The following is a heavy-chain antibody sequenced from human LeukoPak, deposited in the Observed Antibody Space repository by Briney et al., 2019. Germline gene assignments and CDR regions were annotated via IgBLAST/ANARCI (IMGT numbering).Heavy chain of an antibody. CDR2: INNDGSYA. CDR1: GIAFSNHW. CDR3: ARDRPHNWFDP. V-gene: IGHV3-74*01. Sequence: GGSLRLSWAASGIAFSNHWMHWVRQAPGKGLEWVSWINNDGSYAVYADSVRARFTISRDNAKNTLYLQMNSLRPEDTAVYYCARDRPHNWFDPWGQETLVTVSS. J-gene: IGHJ5*02.